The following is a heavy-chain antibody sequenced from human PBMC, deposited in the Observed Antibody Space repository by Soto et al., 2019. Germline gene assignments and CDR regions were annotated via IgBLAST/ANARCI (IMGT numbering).Heavy chain of an antibody. CDR2: IYYSGST. Sequence: SETLSLTCTVSGGSISSSSYYWGWIRQPPGKGLEWIGSIYYSGSTYYNPSLKSRVTISVDTSKNQFSLKLSSVTAADTAVYYCARLPNFRRVAVSYWGQGTLVTVSS. CDR3: ARLPNFRRVAVSY. J-gene: IGHJ4*02. D-gene: IGHD2-15*01. CDR1: GGSISSSSYY. V-gene: IGHV4-39*01.